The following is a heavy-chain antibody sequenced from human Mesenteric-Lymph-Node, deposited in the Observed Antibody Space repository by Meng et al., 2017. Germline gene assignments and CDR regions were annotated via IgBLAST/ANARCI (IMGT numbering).Heavy chain of an antibody. V-gene: IGHV4-34*01. Sequence: QVQLQESGSGLVKPSETLSLTCAVYGGSFSGYYWSWIRQPPGKGLEWIGEINHSGSTNYNPSLKSRVTISVDTSKNQFSLKLSSVTAADTAVYYCARGFLSFVRVFDYWGQGTLVTVSS. J-gene: IGHJ4*02. CDR2: INHSGST. CDR1: GGSFSGYY. CDR3: ARGFLSFVRVFDY. D-gene: IGHD2/OR15-2a*01.